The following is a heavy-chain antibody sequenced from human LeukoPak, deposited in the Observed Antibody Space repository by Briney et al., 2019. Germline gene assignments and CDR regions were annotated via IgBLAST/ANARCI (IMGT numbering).Heavy chain of an antibody. CDR1: GGSINTKIYY. CDR3: ARDRRVDPHPRFDY. J-gene: IGHJ4*02. Sequence: PSETLSLTCTVSGGSINTKIYYWDWIRQPPGKGLEWIGSILYSGTTSYNPALKSRATLSVDRSRNQFSLKLNSVTAADTAVYYCARDRRVDPHPRFDYWGQGILVTVSS. V-gene: IGHV4-39*07. CDR2: ILYSGTT.